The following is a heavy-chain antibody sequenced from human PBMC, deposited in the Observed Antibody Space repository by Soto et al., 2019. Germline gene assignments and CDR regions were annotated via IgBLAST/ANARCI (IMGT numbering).Heavy chain of an antibody. J-gene: IGHJ6*02. D-gene: IGHD6-6*01. CDR1: GFTFSSYG. CDR3: ARGIAAPPYYYYGMDV. V-gene: IGHV3-33*01. Sequence: GGSLRLSCAASGFTFSSYGMHWVRQAPGKGLEWVAVIWYDGSNKYYADSVKGRFTISRDNSKNTLYLQMNSLRAEDTAVYYCARGIAAPPYYYYGMDVWGQGTTVTV. CDR2: IWYDGSNK.